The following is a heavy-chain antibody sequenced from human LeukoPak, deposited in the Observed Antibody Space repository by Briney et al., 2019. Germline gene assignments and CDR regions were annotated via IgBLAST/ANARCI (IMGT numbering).Heavy chain of an antibody. D-gene: IGHD4-4*01. CDR1: GYTFSDYY. CDR3: TVTAGAFDI. Sequence: ASVEVSCKASGYTFSDYYMHWVRQAPGQGLEWMGWINPNSGGTNYAQKFQGRVAMARDTSISTAYMELSRLRSDDTAIFYCTVTAGAFDIWGQGTMVTVSS. CDR2: INPNSGGT. V-gene: IGHV1-2*02. J-gene: IGHJ3*02.